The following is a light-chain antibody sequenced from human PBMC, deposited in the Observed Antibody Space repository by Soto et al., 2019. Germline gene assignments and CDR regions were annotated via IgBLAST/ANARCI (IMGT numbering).Light chain of an antibody. CDR2: GAS. CDR1: QSVSNN. V-gene: IGKV3-15*01. CDR3: QQYKNWWT. J-gene: IGKJ1*01. Sequence: EIVMTQSPATLSVSPGERATLSCRASQSVSNNLAWYQKKPGQAPRLLIYGASTRATGIPARFSGSGSGTEFTLTISRLQSEEFAVYYCQQYKNWWTFGQGTKVEIK.